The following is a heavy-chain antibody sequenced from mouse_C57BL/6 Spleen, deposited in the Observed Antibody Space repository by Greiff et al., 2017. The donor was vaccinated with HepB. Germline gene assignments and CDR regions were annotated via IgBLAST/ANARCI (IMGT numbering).Heavy chain of an antibody. D-gene: IGHD1-1*01. J-gene: IGHJ4*01. CDR1: GFSLTSYG. CDR2: IWSGGST. Sequence: QVQLKQSGPGLVQPSQSLSITCTVSGFSLTSYGVHWVRQSPGKGLEWLGVIWSGGSTDYNAAFISRLSISKDDSKSQVFFKMNSLQADDTAIYYCARVNYGNAMDYWGQGTSVTVSS. CDR3: ARVNYGNAMDY. V-gene: IGHV2-2*01.